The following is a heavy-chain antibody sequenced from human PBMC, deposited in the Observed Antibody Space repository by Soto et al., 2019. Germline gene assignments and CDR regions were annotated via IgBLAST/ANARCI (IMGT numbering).Heavy chain of an antibody. D-gene: IGHD2-2*01. CDR1: GFSFSTYD. Sequence: GGSLRLSCAASGFSFSTYDMHWVRQTTERGLEWVSGIGTAGDTYYPGSVKGRFTISRENAKNSLYLQMNSLRAEDTAVYYCARRCSTTCFQYYGMDVWGQGTTVTVSS. V-gene: IGHV3-13*01. CDR2: IGTAGDT. CDR3: ARRCSTTCFQYYGMDV. J-gene: IGHJ6*02.